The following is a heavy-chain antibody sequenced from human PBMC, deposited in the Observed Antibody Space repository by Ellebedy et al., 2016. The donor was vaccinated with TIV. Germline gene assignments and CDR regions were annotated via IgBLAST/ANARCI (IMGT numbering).Heavy chain of an antibody. D-gene: IGHD2-21*02. CDR3: ARGGGDGPFDY. J-gene: IGHJ4*02. Sequence: GESLKISCAASGFTFSSYSMNWVRQAPGKGLEWVSFISSSSYIYYADSVKGRFTISRDNAKNSLYLQMNSRRAEDTAVYYCARGGGDGPFDYWGQGTLVTVSS. CDR2: ISSSSYI. V-gene: IGHV3-21*01. CDR1: GFTFSSYS.